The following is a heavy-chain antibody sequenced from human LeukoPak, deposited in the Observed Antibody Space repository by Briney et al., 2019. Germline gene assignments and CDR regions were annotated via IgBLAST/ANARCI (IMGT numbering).Heavy chain of an antibody. Sequence: PGGPLTLPCVVSGFSFSNHRMHGPRRARGKGLEWVTFIKQDGSETAYADSVKGRFTISRDNAKNSLYLQMNSLRVEDTAVYYCATRGDLSWFGALRHWSQGTLVTVSS. CDR3: ATRGDLSWFGALRH. CDR2: IKQDGSET. J-gene: IGHJ4*02. CDR1: GFSFSNHR. V-gene: IGHV3-7*01. D-gene: IGHD3-16*02.